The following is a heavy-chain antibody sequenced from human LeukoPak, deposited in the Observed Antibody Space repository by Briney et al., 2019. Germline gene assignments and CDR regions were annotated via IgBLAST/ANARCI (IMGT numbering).Heavy chain of an antibody. Sequence: SETLSLTCTVSGGSISSGSYYWSWIRQPAGKGLQWIGRIYTSGSTKYNPSLKSRVTISVDTSKNQFSLKLSSVTAADTAVYYCASYNSSYYWDDAFDIWGQGTMVTVSS. V-gene: IGHV4-61*02. CDR2: IYTSGST. J-gene: IGHJ3*02. CDR1: GGSISSGSYY. D-gene: IGHD3-22*01. CDR3: ASYNSSYYWDDAFDI.